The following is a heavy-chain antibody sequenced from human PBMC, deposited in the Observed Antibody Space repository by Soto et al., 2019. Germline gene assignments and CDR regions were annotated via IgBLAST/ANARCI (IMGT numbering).Heavy chain of an antibody. V-gene: IGHV3-30-3*01. Sequence: QVQLVESGGGVVQPGRSLRLSCAASGFTFSSYAMHWVRQAPGKGLEWVAVISYDGSNKYYADSVKGRFTISRDNSKKTLYLQMNSLRAEDTAVYYCARVFGGCNPGWYFDLWGRGTLVTVSS. CDR1: GFTFSSYA. CDR3: ARVFGGCNPGWYFDL. CDR2: ISYDGSNK. D-gene: IGHD3-3*01. J-gene: IGHJ2*01.